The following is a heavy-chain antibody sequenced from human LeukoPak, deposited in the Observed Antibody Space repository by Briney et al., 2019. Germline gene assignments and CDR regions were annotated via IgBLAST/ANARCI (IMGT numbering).Heavy chain of an antibody. CDR3: ARGIPRFSSYYYHMDV. J-gene: IGHJ6*03. D-gene: IGHD5-18*01. Sequence: SETLSLTCTVSGGSISSYYWSWIRQPPGKGLEWIGYIYYSGSTNYNPSLKSRVTISVDTSKNQFSLKLSSVTAADTAVYYCARGIPRFSSYYYHMDVWGKGTTVTVSS. V-gene: IGHV4-59*01. CDR1: GGSISSYY. CDR2: IYYSGST.